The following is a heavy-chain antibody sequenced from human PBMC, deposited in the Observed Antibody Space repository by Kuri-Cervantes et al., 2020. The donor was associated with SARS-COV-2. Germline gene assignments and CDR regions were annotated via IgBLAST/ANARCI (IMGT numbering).Heavy chain of an antibody. Sequence: SQTLSLTCAISGDSVSSNSAAWNWIRQSPSRGLEWLGRTYHRSKWYDDYAVSVKSRITINPDTSKNQFSLQLNSVTPEDTAVYYCARQMMSSITIFGVVITRNWFDPWGQGTLVTVSS. CDR2: TYHRSKWYD. CDR3: ARQMMSSITIFGVVITRNWFDP. J-gene: IGHJ5*02. CDR1: GDSVSSNSAA. V-gene: IGHV6-1*01. D-gene: IGHD3-3*01.